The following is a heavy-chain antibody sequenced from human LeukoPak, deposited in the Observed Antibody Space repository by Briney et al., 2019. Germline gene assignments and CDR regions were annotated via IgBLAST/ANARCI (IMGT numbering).Heavy chain of an antibody. CDR1: GFTFRNYW. CDR2: INDDGTST. CDR3: ARGRYYLDY. D-gene: IGHD3-16*01. Sequence: GGSLRLSCAASGFTFRNYWMHWVRQAPGKGLVWVSRINDDGTSTTYADSVKGRFTISRGNAKNTLYLQMTSLRAEDTAVYYCARGRYYLDYWGQGTLVSVSS. V-gene: IGHV3-74*01. J-gene: IGHJ4*02.